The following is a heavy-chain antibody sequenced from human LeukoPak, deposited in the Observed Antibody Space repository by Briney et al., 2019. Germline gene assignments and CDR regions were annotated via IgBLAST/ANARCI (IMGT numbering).Heavy chain of an antibody. Sequence: GGSLRLSCAASGFTFSRFWMHCVRQAPGKGLVWVSRINSDGSNTSYADFVKGRFTISRDNAKNTLYLQMNSLRVEDTAVYYCASVGYGSENWGQGTLVTVSS. CDR3: ASVGYGSEN. CDR1: GFTFSRFW. CDR2: INSDGSNT. V-gene: IGHV3-74*01. J-gene: IGHJ4*02. D-gene: IGHD3-10*01.